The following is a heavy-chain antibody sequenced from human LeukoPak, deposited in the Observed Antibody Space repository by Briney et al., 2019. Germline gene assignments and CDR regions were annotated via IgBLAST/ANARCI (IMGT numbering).Heavy chain of an antibody. D-gene: IGHD2-15*01. CDR1: GFTFSSYA. J-gene: IGHJ5*02. V-gene: IGHV3-30*04. Sequence: GGSLRLSCAASGFTFSSYAMHWVRQAPGKGLEWVALISYDGSNKYYADSVKGRFTISRDNSKNTLYLQMHSLRADDTAVYYCARDPGYCSGGSCYRQRGNWFDPWGQGTLVTVSS. CDR3: ARDPGYCSGGSCYRQRGNWFDP. CDR2: ISYDGSNK.